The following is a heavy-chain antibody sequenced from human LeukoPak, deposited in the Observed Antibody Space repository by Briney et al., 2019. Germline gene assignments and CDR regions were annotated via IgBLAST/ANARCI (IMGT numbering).Heavy chain of an antibody. D-gene: IGHD6-19*01. J-gene: IGHJ4*02. CDR2: IIPIFGTA. V-gene: IGHV1-69*05. Sequence: GASVKVSYKASGGTFSSYAIGWVREAPGQGLEWMGGIIPIFGTANYTQKLQGRVTMTTDTSTSTAYMELRSVRSADTAVYYCARFQWLGRPHEYYFDYWGQGALVTVSS. CDR3: ARFQWLGRPHEYYFDY. CDR1: GGTFSSYA.